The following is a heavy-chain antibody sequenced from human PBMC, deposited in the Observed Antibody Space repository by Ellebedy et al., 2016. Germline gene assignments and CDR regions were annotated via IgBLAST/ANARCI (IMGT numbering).Heavy chain of an antibody. J-gene: IGHJ5*02. D-gene: IGHD4-11*01. Sequence: SWIRQPPGKALEWLAHIFSNDEKSYSTSLKSRLTISKDTSKSQVVLTMTNMDPVDTGTYYCARALTTFAAADNWFDPWGQGALVTVSS. CDR2: IFSNDEK. CDR3: ARALTTFAAADNWFDP. V-gene: IGHV2-26*01.